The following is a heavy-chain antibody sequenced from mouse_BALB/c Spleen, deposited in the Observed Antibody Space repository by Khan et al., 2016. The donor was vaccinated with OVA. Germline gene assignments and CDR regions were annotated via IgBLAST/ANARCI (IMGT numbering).Heavy chain of an antibody. J-gene: IGHJ2*01. CDR1: GFTFTHYY. CDR2: IAKKADGYRT. Sequence: EVELVESGGGLVQPGGSLRLSCATSGFTFTHYYMTWVRQPPGEALEWLGFIAKKADGYRTEYSASVKGRFTISRDTSQNILYLQMTTLRAEDSATYYCARDQVRSYFDYWGQGTTLTVSS. D-gene: IGHD1-3*01. V-gene: IGHV7-3*02. CDR3: ARDQVRSYFDY.